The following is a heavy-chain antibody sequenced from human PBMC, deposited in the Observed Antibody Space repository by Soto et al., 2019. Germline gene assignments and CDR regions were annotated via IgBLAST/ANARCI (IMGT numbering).Heavy chain of an antibody. D-gene: IGHD5-12*01. Sequence: SETLSLTCTVSGGSINTFYWSWVRQPAGKGLEWIGRIFSSGSTSFNPSLESRVAMSVDTSKNHFSLNLSSVTAADMAVYYCAREGSYSAYNFAHGIQLWSFAFWGQGALVTVSS. CDR1: GGSINTFY. V-gene: IGHV4-4*07. CDR2: IFSSGST. CDR3: AREGSYSAYNFAHGIQLWSFAF. J-gene: IGHJ4*02.